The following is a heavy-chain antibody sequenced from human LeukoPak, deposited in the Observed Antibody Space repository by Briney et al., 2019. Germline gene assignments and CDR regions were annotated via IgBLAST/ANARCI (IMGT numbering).Heavy chain of an antibody. V-gene: IGHV1-2*02. CDR1: GYTFTGYY. J-gene: IGHJ6*03. CDR2: INPNSGGT. D-gene: IGHD3-10*01. CDR3: ARGKDGFGELYYMDV. Sequence: GASVKVSCKASGYTFTGYYMHWVRQAPGQGLEWMGWINPNSGGTNYAQKFQGRVTMTRDTSISTAYMELSSLRSEDTAVYYCARGKDGFGELYYMDVWGKGTTVTISS.